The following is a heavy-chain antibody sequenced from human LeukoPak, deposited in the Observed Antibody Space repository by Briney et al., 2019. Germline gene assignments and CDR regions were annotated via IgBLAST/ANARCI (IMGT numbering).Heavy chain of an antibody. Sequence: SQTLSLTCTVSGGSISSGGYYWSWIRQHPGKGLEWIGYIYYSGSTYYNPSLKSRVTISVDTSKNQFSLKLSSVTAADTAVYYCARKDFDLIDYWGQGTLVTVSP. J-gene: IGHJ4*02. V-gene: IGHV4-31*03. CDR3: ARKDFDLIDY. D-gene: IGHD3-9*01. CDR2: IYYSGST. CDR1: GGSISSGGYY.